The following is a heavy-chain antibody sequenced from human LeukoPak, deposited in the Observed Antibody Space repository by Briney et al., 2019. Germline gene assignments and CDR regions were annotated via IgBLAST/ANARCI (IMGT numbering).Heavy chain of an antibody. J-gene: IGHJ3*02. Sequence: GGPLRLSCAASGFTFSSYAMSWVRQAPGKGLDWVSAISGSGGSTYHADSGKGRFTISRDNSKNTLYLQMNSLRAEDTAVYYCARAYCGGDCYSKPHDAFDIWGQGTMVTVSS. V-gene: IGHV3-23*01. CDR1: GFTFSSYA. D-gene: IGHD2-21*02. CDR3: ARAYCGGDCYSKPHDAFDI. CDR2: ISGSGGST.